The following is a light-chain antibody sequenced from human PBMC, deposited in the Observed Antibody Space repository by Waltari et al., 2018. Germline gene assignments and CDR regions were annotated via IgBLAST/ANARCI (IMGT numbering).Light chain of an antibody. CDR2: AAS. V-gene: IGKV1-27*01. Sequence: DIQMTQSPSSLSASVGDRFTITCRASQGIYNYLAWYQQKAGKVPTLLIYAASTLQSGVPSRFSGSGSGTDFTLTISSLQPEDVATYYCQKYNSAPRTFGEGTKVEIK. J-gene: IGKJ1*01. CDR3: QKYNSAPRT. CDR1: QGIYNY.